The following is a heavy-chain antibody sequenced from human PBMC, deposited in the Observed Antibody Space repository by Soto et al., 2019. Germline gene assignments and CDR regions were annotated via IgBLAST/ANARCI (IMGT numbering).Heavy chain of an antibody. D-gene: IGHD3-10*01. CDR3: ASLRENGSGSYYNGYYYYGMDV. CDR1: GYPFTSYG. V-gene: IGHV1-18*01. J-gene: IGHJ6*02. CDR2: ISAYNGNT. Sequence: GXSVKVSCKASGYPFTSYGISWVRQAPGQGLEWMGWISAYNGNTNYAQKLQGRVTMTTDTSTSTAYMELRSLRSDDTAVYYCASLRENGSGSYYNGYYYYGMDVWGQGTTVTVSS.